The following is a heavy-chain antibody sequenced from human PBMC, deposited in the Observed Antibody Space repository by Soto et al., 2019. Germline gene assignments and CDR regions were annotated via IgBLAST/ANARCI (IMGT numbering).Heavy chain of an antibody. CDR1: GGSISSSSYY. Sequence: QLQLQESGPGLVKPSETLSLTCTVSGGSISSSSYYWGWLRQPPGKGLEGIGSIYYSGSTYYNPSLKSRVTMSVDTSKNQFSLKLSSVTAAVTAVYYCARHGGSGVDYWGQGTLVTVSS. CDR3: ARHGGSGVDY. D-gene: IGHD6-19*01. J-gene: IGHJ4*02. V-gene: IGHV4-39*01. CDR2: IYYSGST.